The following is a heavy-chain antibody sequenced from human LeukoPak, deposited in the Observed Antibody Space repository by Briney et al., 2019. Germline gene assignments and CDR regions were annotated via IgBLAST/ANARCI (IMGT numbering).Heavy chain of an antibody. CDR3: ARGAYYDFWSGYYFMRWFVP. CDR1: GGSFSGYY. D-gene: IGHD3-3*01. V-gene: IGHV4-34*01. CDR2: INHSGST. Sequence: PSETLSLTCAVYGGSFSGYYWSWIRQPPGKGLEWIGEINHSGSTNYNPSLKSRVTISVDTSKNQFSLKLSSVTAADTAVYCCARGAYYDFWSGYYFMRWFVPWGQGTLVTVSS. J-gene: IGHJ5*02.